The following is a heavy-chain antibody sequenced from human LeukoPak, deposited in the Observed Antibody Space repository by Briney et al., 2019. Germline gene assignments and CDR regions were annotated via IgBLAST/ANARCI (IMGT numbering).Heavy chain of an antibody. CDR2: IWYDXSNK. CDR1: GFTFSXXX. CDR3: AREGQSLYFDY. J-gene: IGHJ4*02. Sequence: GGSLRLSCSVSGFTFSXXXXXXVRQAPGKXXXWVAVIWYDXSNKXXXXSVXGRXXISRDNSKNTLYLQMNSLRAEDTAVYYCAREGQSLYFDYWGQGTLVTVSS. V-gene: IGHV3-33*08.